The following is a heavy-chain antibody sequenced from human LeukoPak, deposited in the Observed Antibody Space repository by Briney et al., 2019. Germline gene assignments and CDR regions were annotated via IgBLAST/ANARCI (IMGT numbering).Heavy chain of an antibody. CDR3: ARALERYYYDSSGYYAHFDY. CDR1: GGSFSGYY. CDR2: IILSGST. Sequence: SETLSLTCAVYGGSFSGYYWSWIREPPGGGLEWMGEIILSGSTKYNPSLKSRVTISGDTSRNQFSLKLRSVTAADTAVYYCARALERYYYDSSGYYAHFDYWGQGTLVTVSS. D-gene: IGHD3-22*01. V-gene: IGHV4-34*12. J-gene: IGHJ4*02.